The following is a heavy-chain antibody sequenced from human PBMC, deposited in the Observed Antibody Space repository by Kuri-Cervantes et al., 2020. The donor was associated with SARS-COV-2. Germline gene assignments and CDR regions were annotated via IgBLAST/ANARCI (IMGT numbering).Heavy chain of an antibody. D-gene: IGHD3-22*01. V-gene: IGHV4-59*01. CDR2: VSYNGAT. Sequence: SETLSLTCTVSGDSITNYYLTWIRQPLGKGLEWIGYVSYNGATAYSPSLGSRVTMSVDTSKNKVSLNVSSVTAADTAVYYCARVRLGTDTYDSSGYYYFDYWGQGMLVTVSS. CDR3: ARVRLGTDTYDSSGYYYFDY. J-gene: IGHJ4*02. CDR1: GDSITNYY.